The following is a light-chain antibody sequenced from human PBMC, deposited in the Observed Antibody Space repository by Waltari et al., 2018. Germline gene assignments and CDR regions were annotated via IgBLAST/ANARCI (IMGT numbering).Light chain of an antibody. V-gene: IGKV1-39*01. CDR3: QQTSSSPLT. CDR1: QFIRRY. J-gene: IGKJ4*01. CDR2: AAS. Sequence: DIQMTQSPSSLSASVGDRVTITCRASQFIRRYLNWYQQKPGKAPKLLIYAASSLQIGVPSRFSGGGSRTDFTLTINSLQPEDFATYYCQQTSSSPLTLGGGTKVEI.